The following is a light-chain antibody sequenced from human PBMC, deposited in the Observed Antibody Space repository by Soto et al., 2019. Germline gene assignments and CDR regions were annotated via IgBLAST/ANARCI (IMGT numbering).Light chain of an antibody. J-gene: IGLJ3*02. Sequence: QSALTQPASVSGSPGQSITISCTGTSSDVGGYNYVSWYQQHPGKAPKIVIYGVSYRPSGVSGRFSGSKFQNTACLTISGLQPEDEADYYCSSYRSGSVVLFGGGTKLTVL. V-gene: IGLV2-14*01. CDR2: GVS. CDR1: SSDVGGYNY. CDR3: SSYRSGSVVL.